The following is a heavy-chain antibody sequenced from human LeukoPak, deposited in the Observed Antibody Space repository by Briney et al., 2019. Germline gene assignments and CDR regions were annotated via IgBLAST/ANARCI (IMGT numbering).Heavy chain of an antibody. CDR1: GFTFSNYW. Sequence: PGGSLRLSCAASGFTFSNYWMSWVRQAPGKGLEWVSAISGSGGSTYYADSVKGRFTISRDNSKNTLYLQMNSLRAEDTAVYYCAKDGVYDSSGYYYASTLEYYFDYWGQGTLVTVSS. J-gene: IGHJ4*02. V-gene: IGHV3-23*01. D-gene: IGHD3-22*01. CDR3: AKDGVYDSSGYYYASTLEYYFDY. CDR2: ISGSGGST.